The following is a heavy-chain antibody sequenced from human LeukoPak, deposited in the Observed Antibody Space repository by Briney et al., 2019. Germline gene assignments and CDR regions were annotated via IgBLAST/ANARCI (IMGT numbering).Heavy chain of an antibody. Sequence: PSETLSLTCIVSGGSISYYYWSWIRQPPGKGLEWIGYLYYSGSTNYNPSLRSGVTISVTTSKNQFSLKLRSVTAADTAVYYCARGTVSGSYYKSSFYFDYWGQGTLVTVSS. CDR2: LYYSGST. CDR1: GGSISYYY. D-gene: IGHD3-10*01. V-gene: IGHV4-59*01. J-gene: IGHJ4*02. CDR3: ARGTVSGSYYKSSFYFDY.